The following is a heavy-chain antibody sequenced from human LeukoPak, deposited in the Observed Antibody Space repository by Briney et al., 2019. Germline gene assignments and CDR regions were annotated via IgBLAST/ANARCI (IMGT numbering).Heavy chain of an antibody. CDR3: AKDVPAAYFDY. Sequence: GGSLRLSCAASGFTFSRFDMSWVRQAPGKGLEWVAFVRYDESTKFYADSVKGRFTISRDNSKTTLYLQMNSLRAEDTAVYYCAKDVPAAYFDYWGQGTLVTVSS. J-gene: IGHJ4*02. V-gene: IGHV3-30*02. D-gene: IGHD2-2*01. CDR1: GFTFSRFD. CDR2: VRYDESTK.